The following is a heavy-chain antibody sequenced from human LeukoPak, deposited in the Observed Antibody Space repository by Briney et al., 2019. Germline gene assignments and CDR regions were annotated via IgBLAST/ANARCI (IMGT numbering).Heavy chain of an antibody. J-gene: IGHJ5*02. CDR1: GGSISSYY. CDR2: IYYSGST. CDR3: TRDSSSWTNWFDP. Sequence: SETLSLTCTVSGGSISSYYWSWIRQPPGKGLEWIGYIYYSGSTNYNPSLKSRVTISVDTSKNQFSLKLSSVTAADTAVYYCTRDSSSWTNWFDPWGQGTLVTVSS. V-gene: IGHV4-59*01. D-gene: IGHD6-13*01.